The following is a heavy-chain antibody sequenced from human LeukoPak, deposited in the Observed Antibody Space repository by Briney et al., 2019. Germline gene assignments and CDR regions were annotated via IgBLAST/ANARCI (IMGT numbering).Heavy chain of an antibody. CDR1: GFIFSNYW. V-gene: IGHV3-7*01. CDR3: ARDAYGGGDCYSGFGAFDI. D-gene: IGHD2-21*02. CDR2: IKQDGSER. Sequence: SGGSLRLSCAASGFIFSNYWMTWVRRAPGKGLEWVANIKQDGSERILVDSVKGRFTISRDNPKNSLYLQMNSLRADDTAVYYCARDAYGGGDCYSGFGAFDIWGRGTMVTVSS. J-gene: IGHJ3*02.